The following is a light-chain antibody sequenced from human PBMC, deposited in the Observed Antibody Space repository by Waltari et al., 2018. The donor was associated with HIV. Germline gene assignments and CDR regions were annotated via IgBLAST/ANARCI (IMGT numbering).Light chain of an antibody. CDR2: LNSDGSH. CDR3: QTWGTGIQV. J-gene: IGLJ3*02. V-gene: IGLV4-69*01. CDR1: SGHSSYA. Sequence: HLVLTQSPSPSASLGASVRLTCPLSSGHSSYAIAWHQQQPETGPRVFMKLNSDGSHNKGDGVPDRFSGSSSGAERYLTITSLQSDDEADYYCQTWGTGIQVFGGGTKLTVL.